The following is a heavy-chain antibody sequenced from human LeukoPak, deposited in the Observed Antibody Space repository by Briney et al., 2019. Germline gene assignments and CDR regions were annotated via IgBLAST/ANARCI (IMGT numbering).Heavy chain of an antibody. CDR3: AKVGSEYYYDSSGPYGMDV. CDR1: GFTFDDYA. J-gene: IGHJ6*02. CDR2: ISWNSGSI. Sequence: SLRLSCAASGFTFDDYAMHWVRQAPGKGLEWVSGISWNSGSIGYADSVKGRFTISRDNAKNSLYLQMNSLRAEDTALYYCAKVGSEYYYDSSGPYGMDVWGQGTTVTVSS. V-gene: IGHV3-9*01. D-gene: IGHD3-22*01.